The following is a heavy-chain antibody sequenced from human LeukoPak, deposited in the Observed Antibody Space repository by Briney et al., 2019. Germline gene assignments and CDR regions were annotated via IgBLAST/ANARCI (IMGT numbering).Heavy chain of an antibody. CDR3: AREFYGLGSFVDY. Sequence: KTGGSLRLSCAASGFTFSSYEMNWARQAPGKGLEWVSSITSSSSYIYYADSVKGRFTISRDNAKNSLYLQMNSLRAEDTAVYYCAREFYGLGSFVDYWGQGTLVTVSS. CDR1: GFTFSSYE. D-gene: IGHD3-10*01. CDR2: ITSSSSYI. J-gene: IGHJ4*02. V-gene: IGHV3-21*01.